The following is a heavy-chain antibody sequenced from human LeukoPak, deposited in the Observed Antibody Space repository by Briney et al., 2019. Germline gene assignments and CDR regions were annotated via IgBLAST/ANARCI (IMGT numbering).Heavy chain of an antibody. CDR1: GFTFSSYA. Sequence: LTGGSLRLSCAASGFTFSSYAMRWVRQAPGKGLEWVSAISGSGGSTYYADSVKGRFTISRDNSKNTLYLQMNSLRAEDTAVYYCAKTTGYYYDSSGYYRYYFDYWGQGTLVTVSS. V-gene: IGHV3-23*01. CDR3: AKTTGYYYDSSGYYRYYFDY. D-gene: IGHD3-22*01. J-gene: IGHJ4*02. CDR2: ISGSGGST.